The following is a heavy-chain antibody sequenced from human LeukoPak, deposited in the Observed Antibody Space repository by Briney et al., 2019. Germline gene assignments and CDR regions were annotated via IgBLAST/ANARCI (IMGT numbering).Heavy chain of an antibody. CDR1: GFTFSSYW. V-gene: IGHV3-7*01. CDR3: ARDASYYDSRGYYDGFDI. CDR2: IKQDGSEK. D-gene: IGHD3-22*01. J-gene: IGHJ3*02. Sequence: GGSLRLSCAASGFTFSSYWMSWVRQAPGKGLEWVANIKQDGSEKYYVDSVKGRFTISRDNAKNSLYLQMNSLRAEDTAVYYCARDASYYDSRGYYDGFDIWGQGTMVTVSS.